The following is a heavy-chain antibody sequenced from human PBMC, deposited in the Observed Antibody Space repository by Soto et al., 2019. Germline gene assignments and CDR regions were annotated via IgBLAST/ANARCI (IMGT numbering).Heavy chain of an antibody. V-gene: IGHV5-10-1*01. CDR3: ARHLSSGLPEGHSYGMDV. Sequence: GESLKISCKGSGYSFTSYWISWVRQMPGKGLEWMGRIDPSDSYTNYSPSFQGHVTISADKSISTAYLQWSSLKASDTAMYYCARHLSSGLPEGHSYGMDVSGQGTTVTVSS. CDR1: GYSFTSYW. D-gene: IGHD6-19*01. CDR2: IDPSDSYT. J-gene: IGHJ6*02.